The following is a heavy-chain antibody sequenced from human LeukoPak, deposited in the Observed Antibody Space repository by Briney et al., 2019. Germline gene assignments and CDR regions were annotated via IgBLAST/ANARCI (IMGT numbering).Heavy chain of an antibody. J-gene: IGHJ4*02. D-gene: IGHD3-22*01. CDR2: MNPNSGNT. Sequence: APVKVSCKASGYTFTSYDINWVRQATGQGLEWMGWMNPNSGNTGYAQKFQGRVTMTRNTSISTAYMELSSLRSEDTAVYYCARSYYDSSGYYPHWGQGTLVTVSS. CDR3: ARSYYDSSGYYPH. CDR1: GYTFTSYD. V-gene: IGHV1-8*01.